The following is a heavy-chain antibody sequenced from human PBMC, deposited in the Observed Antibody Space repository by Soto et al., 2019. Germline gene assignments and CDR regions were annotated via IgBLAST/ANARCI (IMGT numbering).Heavy chain of an antibody. J-gene: IGHJ6*02. CDR2: IKSKTAGGTT. Sequence: PWGSLRLSCAASGFTFSNPCMIWVRQAPGKGLEWVGRIKSKTAGGTTDYAASVAGRFTFSRDDSINMLYLQMNSLKIEDAAVYYCTTSLPWDELDVWGQGTTVTVSS. CDR3: TTSLPWDELDV. CDR1: GFTFSNPC. D-gene: IGHD1-26*01. V-gene: IGHV3-15*01.